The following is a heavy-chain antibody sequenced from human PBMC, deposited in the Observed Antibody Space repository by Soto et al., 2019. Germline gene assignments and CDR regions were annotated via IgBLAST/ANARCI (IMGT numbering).Heavy chain of an antibody. CDR1: GFIFSDFQ. CDR3: AKEVADTAMVSGLVYYYGMDV. Sequence: GGSLRLSCAASGFIFSDFQLNWVRQAPGRGLEWVSGSSGGGGSTYYADSVKGRFTISRDNSKNTLFLQMNSLRAEDTAVYYCAKEVADTAMVSGLVYYYGMDVWGQGTTVTVSS. CDR2: SSGGGGST. D-gene: IGHD5-18*01. V-gene: IGHV3-23*01. J-gene: IGHJ6*02.